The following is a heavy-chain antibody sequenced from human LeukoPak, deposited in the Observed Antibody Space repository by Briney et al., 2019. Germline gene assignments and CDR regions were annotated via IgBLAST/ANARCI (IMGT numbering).Heavy chain of an antibody. CDR2: IYWDDNK. Sequence: KGSGPTLVNPTQTLTLTCTFSGLSLSTSGVGVGWIRQPPGKALEWLANIYWDDNKRYSPSLKSRLTITKDTSKNQVVPTMTSMDPVDTATYYCAHIESYGPADDWGQGTLVTVSS. CDR3: AHIESYGPADD. J-gene: IGHJ4*02. CDR1: GLSLSTSGVG. V-gene: IGHV2-5*02. D-gene: IGHD3-16*01.